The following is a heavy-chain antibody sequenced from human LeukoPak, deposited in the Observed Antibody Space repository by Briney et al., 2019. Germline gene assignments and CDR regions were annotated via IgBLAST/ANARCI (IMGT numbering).Heavy chain of an antibody. J-gene: IGHJ5*02. CDR2: IYYTGST. V-gene: IGHV4-39*07. D-gene: IGHD3-10*01. CDR1: GGTISTSSYY. CDR3: ARDLRERGGFGELLHNWFDP. Sequence: PSETLSLTRHVSGGTISTSSYYWGWIRQPPGKGLEGVGNIYYTGSTYYNPSLKSRVTISVDTSKNQFSLKLSSVTAADTAVYYCARDLRERGGFGELLHNWFDPWGQGTLVTVSS.